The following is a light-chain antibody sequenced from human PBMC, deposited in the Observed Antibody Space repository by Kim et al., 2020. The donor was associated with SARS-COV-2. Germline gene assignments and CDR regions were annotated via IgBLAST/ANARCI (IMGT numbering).Light chain of an antibody. J-gene: IGLJ2*01. CDR2: GKN. Sequence: LGQTVRITCQGDSRRRYYASWYQQKPGQAPVLVIYGKNNRPSGIPDRFSGSSSGNTASLTITGAQAEDEADYYCNSRDSSGGDVVFGGGTQLTVL. CDR3: NSRDSSGGDVV. CDR1: SRRRYY. V-gene: IGLV3-19*01.